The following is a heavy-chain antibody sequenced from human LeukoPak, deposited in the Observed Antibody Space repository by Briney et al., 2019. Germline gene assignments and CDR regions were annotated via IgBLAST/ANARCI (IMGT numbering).Heavy chain of an antibody. CDR2: IYYSGST. J-gene: IGHJ4*02. Sequence: SETLSPTCTVSGGSISSYYWSWIRQPPGKGLEWIGYIYYSGSTYYNPSLKSRVTISVDTSKNQFSLKLSSVTAADTAVYYCARDRADSSTIDYWGQGTLVTVSS. V-gene: IGHV4-59*12. CDR3: ARDRADSSTIDY. D-gene: IGHD1-26*01. CDR1: GGSISSYY.